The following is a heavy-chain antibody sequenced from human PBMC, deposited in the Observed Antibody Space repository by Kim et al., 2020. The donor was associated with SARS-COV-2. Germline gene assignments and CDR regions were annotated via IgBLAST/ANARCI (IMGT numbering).Heavy chain of an antibody. J-gene: IGHJ6*02. D-gene: IGHD3-3*01. CDR2: ISSNGGST. CDR3: ARAPGYYDFWSGYQDYYYYGMDV. CDR1: GFTFSSYA. Sequence: GGSLRLSCAASGFTFSSYAMHWVRQAPGKGLEYVSAISSNGGSTYYANSVKGRFTISRDNSKNTLYLQMGSLRAEDMAVYYCARAPGYYDFWSGYQDYYYYGMDVWGQGTTVTVSS. V-gene: IGHV3-64*01.